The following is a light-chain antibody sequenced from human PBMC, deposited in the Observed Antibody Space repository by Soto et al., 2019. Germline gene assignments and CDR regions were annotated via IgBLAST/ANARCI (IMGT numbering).Light chain of an antibody. Sequence: QSELTQPASLSVSPGQSITISCTRTSSDVGGYNYVSWYQQHPGKAPKLMIYDVSNRPSGVSNRFSGSKSGNTASLTISGLQAEDEADYYCSSYTSSSTPYVFGTGTKVTVL. J-gene: IGLJ1*01. CDR2: DVS. CDR1: SSDVGGYNY. CDR3: SSYTSSSTPYV. V-gene: IGLV2-14*01.